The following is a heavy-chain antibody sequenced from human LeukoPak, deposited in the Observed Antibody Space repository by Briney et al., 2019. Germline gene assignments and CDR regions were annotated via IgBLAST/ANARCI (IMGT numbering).Heavy chain of an antibody. V-gene: IGHV3-21*01. CDR3: ARVGGYSYGYNAFDI. Sequence: TGGSLRLSCAASGFPFSSYSMNGARQSPGKGLEWLSSISGSSSYIYYADSVKGRFTISRDNAKNSLYLQMNSLRAEDTAVYYCARVGGYSYGYNAFDIWGQGTMVTVSS. CDR1: GFPFSSYS. CDR2: ISGSSSYI. D-gene: IGHD5-18*01. J-gene: IGHJ3*02.